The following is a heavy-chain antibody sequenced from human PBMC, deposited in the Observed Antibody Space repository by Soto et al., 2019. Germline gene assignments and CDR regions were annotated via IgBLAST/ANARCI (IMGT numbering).Heavy chain of an antibody. CDR3: ARLDPIEYSSSPTHGAFYY. V-gene: IGHV4-39*01. Sequence: SETLSLTCTVSGGSISSSSYYWGWIRQPPGKGLEWIGSIYYSGSTYYNPSLKSRVTISVDTSKNQFSLKLSSVTAADTAVYYCARLDPIEYSSSPTHGAFYYPGQGTLVTVSS. CDR1: GGSISSSSYY. CDR2: IYYSGST. D-gene: IGHD6-6*01. J-gene: IGHJ4*02.